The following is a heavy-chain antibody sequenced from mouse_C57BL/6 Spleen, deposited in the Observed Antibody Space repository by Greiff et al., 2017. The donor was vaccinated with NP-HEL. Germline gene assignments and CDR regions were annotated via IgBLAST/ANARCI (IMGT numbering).Heavy chain of an antibody. Sequence: QVQLKQPGAELVKPGASVKLSCKASGYTFTSYWMHWVKQRPGRGLEWIGRIDPNSGGTKYNEKFKSKATLTVDKPSSTAYMQLSSLTSEDSAVYYCARRIYYYGSSYDYWGQGTTLTVSS. J-gene: IGHJ2*01. V-gene: IGHV1-72*01. CDR3: ARRIYYYGSSYDY. D-gene: IGHD1-1*01. CDR2: IDPNSGGT. CDR1: GYTFTSYW.